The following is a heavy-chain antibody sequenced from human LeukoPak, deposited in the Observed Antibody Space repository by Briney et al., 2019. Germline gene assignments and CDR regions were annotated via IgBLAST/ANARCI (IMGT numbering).Heavy chain of an antibody. V-gene: IGHV1-69*13. D-gene: IGHD1-26*01. J-gene: IGHJ3*02. CDR1: GGTFSSYA. Sequence: ASVKVSCEASGGTFSSYAISWVRQAPGQGLEWMGGIIPIFGTANYAQKFQGRVTITADESTSTAYMELSSLRSEDTAVYYCARGPVLGATVSAFDIWGQGTMVTVSS. CDR2: IIPIFGTA. CDR3: ARGPVLGATVSAFDI.